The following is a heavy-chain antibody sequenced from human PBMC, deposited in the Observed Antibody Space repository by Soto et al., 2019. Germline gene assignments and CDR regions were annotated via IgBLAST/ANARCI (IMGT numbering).Heavy chain of an antibody. CDR3: AKDLRPDGVWDFDS. V-gene: IGHV3-23*01. CDR1: GFTFTTYS. CDR2: IIQDGTT. J-gene: IGHJ4*02. D-gene: IGHD4-17*01. Sequence: GGSLRLSCAASGFTFTTYSMVWVRQAPGRGPEWVSGIIQDGTTYYADSVKGRFTISRDNSWNTVYLQMANLRGEDTALYYCAKDLRPDGVWDFDSWVQGTLVTVSS.